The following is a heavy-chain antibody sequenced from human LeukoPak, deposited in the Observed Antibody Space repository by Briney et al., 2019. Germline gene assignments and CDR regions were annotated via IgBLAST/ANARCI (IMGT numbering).Heavy chain of an antibody. D-gene: IGHD1-26*01. V-gene: IGHV4-59*11. CDR1: GDSISRHY. Sequence: PSETLSLTCTVSGDSISRHYWSWIRQPPGKGLEWIGCIYCSGSTSYNPSLKSRVTISVDTSNNQFSLKLTSMTAADTAVYFCARERLIAGATVFDYWGQGTLATVSS. CDR3: ARERLIAGATVFDY. CDR2: IYCSGST. J-gene: IGHJ4*02.